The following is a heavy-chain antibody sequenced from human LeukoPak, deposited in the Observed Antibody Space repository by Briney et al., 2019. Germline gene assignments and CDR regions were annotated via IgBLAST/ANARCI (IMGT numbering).Heavy chain of an antibody. V-gene: IGHV7-4-1*02. D-gene: IGHD3-9*01. Sequence: ASVKVSCKASGYTFTSYAMNWVRQAPGQGLEWMGWINTNTGNPTYAQGFTGRFVFSLDTSVSTAYLQISSLEAEDTAVYYCASTIPPAKLRYFDWSRDNWFDPWGQGTLVTVSS. J-gene: IGHJ5*02. CDR2: INTNTGNP. CDR3: ASTIPPAKLRYFDWSRDNWFDP. CDR1: GYTFTSYA.